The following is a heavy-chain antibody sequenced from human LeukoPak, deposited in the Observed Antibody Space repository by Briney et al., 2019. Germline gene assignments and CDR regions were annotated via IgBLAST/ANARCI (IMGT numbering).Heavy chain of an antibody. V-gene: IGHV3-30*03. Sequence: PGGSLRLSCAASGFTFSTFGMNWVRQAPGKGLEWMAVMSYDGSNKYYADSVKGRFTISRDNSKNTLYLQMNSLRAEDTAVYYCARDWSSKYPFYYGMDVWGQGTTVTVSS. CDR1: GFTFSTFG. CDR3: ARDWSSKYPFYYGMDV. J-gene: IGHJ6*02. CDR2: MSYDGSNK. D-gene: IGHD4-11*01.